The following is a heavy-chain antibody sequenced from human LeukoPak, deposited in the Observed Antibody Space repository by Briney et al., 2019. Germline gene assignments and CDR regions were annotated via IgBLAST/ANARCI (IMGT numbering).Heavy chain of an antibody. CDR2: IYYSGST. CDR1: GGSISSYY. V-gene: IGHV4-59*01. CDR3: ARATYAYYGMDV. Sequence: PSGTLSLTCTVSGGSISSYYWSWIRQPPGKGLGWIGYIYYSGSTNYNPSLKSRVTISVDTSKNQFSLKLSSVTAADTAVYYCARATYAYYGMDVWGQGTTVTVSS. D-gene: IGHD4-17*01. J-gene: IGHJ6*02.